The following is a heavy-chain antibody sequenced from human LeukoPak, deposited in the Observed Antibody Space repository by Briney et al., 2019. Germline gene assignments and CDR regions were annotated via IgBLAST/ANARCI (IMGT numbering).Heavy chain of an antibody. V-gene: IGHV5-51*01. CDR1: GYSFTSYW. D-gene: IGHD3-9*01. J-gene: IGHJ4*02. CDR3: ARQADYHLLTGYYKGHLDY. Sequence: GESLKISCKGSGYSFTSYWIAWVRQMPGKGLEWMEIIYPGDSDTRYSPSFQGQVTFSADKSISTAYLQWSSLQASDTAMYYCARQADYHLLTGYYKGHLDYWGQGTLVTVSS. CDR2: IYPGDSDT.